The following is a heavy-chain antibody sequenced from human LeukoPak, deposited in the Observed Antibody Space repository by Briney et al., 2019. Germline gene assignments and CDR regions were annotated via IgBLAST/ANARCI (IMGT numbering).Heavy chain of an antibody. V-gene: IGHV3-48*01. J-gene: IGHJ4*02. Sequence: GGSLRLSCAASGFNFNGYSMIWVRQAPGKGLEWGSYISSSGSNIYYADSVKGRFTISRDNAKNSACLQMNSLGAEDTAGYYFARCDLVDAIFFEYWGQGTLVAVSS. CDR2: ISSSGSNI. CDR1: GFNFNGYS. CDR3: ARCDLVDAIFFEY.